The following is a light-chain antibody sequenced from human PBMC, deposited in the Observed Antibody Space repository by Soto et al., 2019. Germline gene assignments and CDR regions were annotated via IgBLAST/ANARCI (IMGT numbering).Light chain of an antibody. V-gene: IGKV3-11*01. J-gene: IGKJ2*01. CDR3: QHRSNWPT. CDR2: DAA. Sequence: VLLTQSPATLSLSPGERATLACRASQSVDNNLAWYQQRPGQAPRLVIYDAANRATGIPARFSGSGSGTDFTLTISSLEPEDVAVYYCQHRSNWPTFGQGTKLEFK. CDR1: QSVDNN.